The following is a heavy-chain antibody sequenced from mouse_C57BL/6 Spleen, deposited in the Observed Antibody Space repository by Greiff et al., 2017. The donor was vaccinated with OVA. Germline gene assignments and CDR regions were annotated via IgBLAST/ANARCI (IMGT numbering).Heavy chain of an antibody. CDR3: GGNSFAY. Sequence: QVQLKQSGAELVRPGTSVKVSCKASGYAFTNYLIEWVKQRPGQGLEWIGVINPGSGGTNYNEKFKGKATLTADKSSSTAYMQLSSLTSEDSAVYFCGGNSFAYWGQGTLVTVSA. CDR1: GYAFTNYL. J-gene: IGHJ3*01. D-gene: IGHD2-1*01. CDR2: INPGSGGT. V-gene: IGHV1-54*01.